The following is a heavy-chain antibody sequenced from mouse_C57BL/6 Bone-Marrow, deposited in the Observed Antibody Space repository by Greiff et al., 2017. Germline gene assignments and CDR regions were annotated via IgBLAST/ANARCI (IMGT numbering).Heavy chain of an antibody. CDR1: GYTFTDYE. Sequence: QVQLKQSGPELVRPGASVTLSCKASGYTFTDYEMHWVKQTPVHGLEWIGAIDPETGGTAYNQKFKGKAIMTADKSSSTAYMELRSLTSEDSAVYCGTGGGTGGALDGWGPGTSVTVAS. CDR3: TGGGTGGALDG. CDR2: IDPETGGT. V-gene: IGHV1-15*01. J-gene: IGHJ4*01. D-gene: IGHD2-3*01.